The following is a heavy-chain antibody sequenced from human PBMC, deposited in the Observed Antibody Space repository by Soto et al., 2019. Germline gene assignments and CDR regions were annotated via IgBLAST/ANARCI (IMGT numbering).Heavy chain of an antibody. Sequence: QVQLQESGPGLVKPSGTLSLTCAVSGGSISSSNWWSWVRQPPGKGLEWIGEIYHSGSTNYNPSLKSRVTISVDKSKNQFSLKLSSVTAADTAVYYCATRMRFYYDREVGGYFDLWGRGTLVTVSS. CDR2: IYHSGST. J-gene: IGHJ2*01. V-gene: IGHV4-4*02. CDR3: ATRMRFYYDREVGGYFDL. D-gene: IGHD3-22*01. CDR1: GGSISSSNW.